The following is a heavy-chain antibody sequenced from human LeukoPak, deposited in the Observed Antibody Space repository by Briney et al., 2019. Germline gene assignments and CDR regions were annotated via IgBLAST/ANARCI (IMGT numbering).Heavy chain of an antibody. D-gene: IGHD3-10*01. V-gene: IGHV3-21*01. Sequence: PGGSLRLSCAASGFTFSTYSMNWVRQAPGKGLDWVSYSSSSGRYIYYADSVKGRFTISRDNAKNSLYLQMNSLRAEDTAIYYCARDISGPGSPLDYWGQGTLVTVSS. CDR2: SSSSGRYI. CDR1: GFTFSTYS. CDR3: ARDISGPGSPLDY. J-gene: IGHJ4*02.